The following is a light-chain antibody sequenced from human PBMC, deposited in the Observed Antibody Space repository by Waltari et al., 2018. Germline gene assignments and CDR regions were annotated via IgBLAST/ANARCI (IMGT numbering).Light chain of an antibody. CDR2: AKN. Sequence: SSELTQDPAVSVALGQTVRITCQGDSLSSYYASWYQQKPGQAPIFVVEAKNQRPSGISALLSASTSWNTSSWPSTGAQASDEADYYCNSRDTSGKRVFVGGTRVTVL. J-gene: IGLJ3*02. CDR1: SLSSYY. CDR3: NSRDTSGKRV. V-gene: IGLV3-19*01.